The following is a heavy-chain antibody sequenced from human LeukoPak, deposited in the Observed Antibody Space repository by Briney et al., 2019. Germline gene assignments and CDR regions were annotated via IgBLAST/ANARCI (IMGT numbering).Heavy chain of an antibody. CDR2: IYTSGST. CDR1: GGSISSGSSY. CDR3: ARSQYSTPFDP. V-gene: IGHV4-61*02. J-gene: IGHJ5*02. D-gene: IGHD6-6*01. Sequence: SETLSLTCTVSGGSISSGSSYWSWIRQPAGKGLEWIGRIYTSGSTNYNPSLKSRVTISVDTSKNQFSLKLSSVTAADTAVYYCARSQYSTPFDPWGQGTLVTVSS.